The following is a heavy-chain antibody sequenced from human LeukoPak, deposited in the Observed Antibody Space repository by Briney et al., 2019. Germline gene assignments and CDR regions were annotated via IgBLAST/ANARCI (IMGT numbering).Heavy chain of an antibody. CDR3: ARDSSWYFRHGTDV. CDR2: INHSGST. J-gene: IGHJ6*02. CDR1: GGSFSGYY. D-gene: IGHD6-13*01. V-gene: IGHV4-34*01. Sequence: SETLSLTCAVYGGSFSGYYWSWIRQPPGKGLEWIGEINHSGSTNYNPSLKSRVTISVDTSKNQFSLKLSSVTAADTAVYYCARDSSWYFRHGTDVWGQGTTVTVSS.